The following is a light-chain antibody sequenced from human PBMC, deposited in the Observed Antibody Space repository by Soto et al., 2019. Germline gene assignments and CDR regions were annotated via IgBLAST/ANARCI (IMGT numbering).Light chain of an antibody. CDR3: QQYGSSPWT. CDR1: QSISGSY. Sequence: EIVLTQSPGTLSLSPGERATLSCRASQSISGSYLAWYQQKPGQAPRLIIYGASSRATGIPDRFSGSGSGTXXTXTXSRXXXXDFAMYYCQQYGSSPWTFGQGTRVAIK. V-gene: IGKV3-20*01. J-gene: IGKJ1*01. CDR2: GAS.